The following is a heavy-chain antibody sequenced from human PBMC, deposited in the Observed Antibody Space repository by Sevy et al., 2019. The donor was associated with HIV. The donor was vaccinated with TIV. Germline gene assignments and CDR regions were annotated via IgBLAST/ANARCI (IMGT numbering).Heavy chain of an antibody. Sequence: GGSLRLSCAASGFTFSSYAMHWVRQAPGKGLEWVAVISYDGSNKYYADSVKGRFTISRDNSKNTLYLQRNSLRAEDTAVYYCAREGYCTNGVCFGAYPGGYYYYYGMDVWGQGTTVTVSS. J-gene: IGHJ6*02. V-gene: IGHV3-30-3*01. CDR1: GFTFSSYA. CDR3: AREGYCTNGVCFGAYPGGYYYYYGMDV. CDR2: ISYDGSNK. D-gene: IGHD2-8*01.